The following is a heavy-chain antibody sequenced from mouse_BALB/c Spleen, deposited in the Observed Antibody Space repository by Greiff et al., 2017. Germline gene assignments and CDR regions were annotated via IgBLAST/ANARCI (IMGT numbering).Heavy chain of an antibody. J-gene: IGHJ3*01. CDR2: ISTYYGDA. D-gene: IGHD2-4*01. CDR1: GYTFTDYA. Sequence: QVQLKESGAELVRPGVSVKISCKGSGYTFTDYAMHWVKQSHAKSLEWIGVISTYYGDASYNQKFKGKATMTVDKSSSTAYMELARLTSEDSAIYYCARGRDYEFAYWGQGTLVTVSA. CDR3: ARGRDYEFAY. V-gene: IGHV1S137*01.